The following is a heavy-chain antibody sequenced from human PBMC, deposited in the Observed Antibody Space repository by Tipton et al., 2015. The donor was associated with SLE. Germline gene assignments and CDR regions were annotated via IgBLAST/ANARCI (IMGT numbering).Heavy chain of an antibody. J-gene: IGHJ4*02. CDR2: IGGSGGST. V-gene: IGHV3-23*01. Sequence: SLRLSCAASGFTFDDYGMSWVRQAPGKGLEWVSGIGGSGGSTNYADSVKGRFTISRDNSKNTLYLQMNSLRAEDTAVYYCAKLTGDFGLTVDYWGQGTLVTVSS. D-gene: IGHD4-17*01. CDR3: AKLTGDFGLTVDY. CDR1: GFTFDDYG.